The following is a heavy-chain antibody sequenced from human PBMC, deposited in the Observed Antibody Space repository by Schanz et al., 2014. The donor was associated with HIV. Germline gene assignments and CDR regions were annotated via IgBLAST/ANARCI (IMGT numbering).Heavy chain of an antibody. Sequence: QVPLQESGPGLVKPSQTLSLTCNVSGASICSGGFYWSWIRQRPGKGLEWIAYIYYSGSTYYNPSLQSRTTISLDTSKTRFSLRLNSVTAADTAVYYCARDRSSSHYSYFYAMDVWGQGTTVTVSS. CDR1: GASICSGGFY. J-gene: IGHJ6*02. CDR3: ARDRSSSHYSYFYAMDV. CDR2: IYYSGST. V-gene: IGHV4-31*03. D-gene: IGHD6-13*01.